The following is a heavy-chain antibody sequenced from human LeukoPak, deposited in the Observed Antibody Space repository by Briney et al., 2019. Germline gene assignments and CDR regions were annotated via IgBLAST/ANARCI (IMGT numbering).Heavy chain of an antibody. D-gene: IGHD3-16*02. CDR2: IIPIFGTA. CDR3: ARSSGDMITFGGVIVSGNALDY. V-gene: IGHV1-69*05. J-gene: IGHJ4*02. CDR1: GGTFISYA. Sequence: ASVTVSCKASGGTFISYAISWVRQAPGQGLEWMGGIIPIFGTANYAQKFQGRVTITTDESTSTAYMELSSLRSEDTAVYYCARSSGDMITFGGVIVSGNALDYWGQGTLVTVSS.